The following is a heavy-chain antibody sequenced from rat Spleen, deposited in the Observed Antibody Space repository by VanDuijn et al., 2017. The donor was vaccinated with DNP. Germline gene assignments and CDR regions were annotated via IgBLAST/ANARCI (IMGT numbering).Heavy chain of an antibody. V-gene: IGHV3-1*01. Sequence: EVRLQESGPGLVQPSQSLSLTCSVTGYSITSNYWAWIRKFPGNKMEWIGYINYSGSTGYNPSLKSRISITRYTSKNQFFLQLNSVTTEDTATYYCARWGYYYFDYWGQGVMVTISS. D-gene: IGHD1-12*03. J-gene: IGHJ2*01. CDR1: GYSITSNY. CDR3: ARWGYYYFDY. CDR2: INYSGST.